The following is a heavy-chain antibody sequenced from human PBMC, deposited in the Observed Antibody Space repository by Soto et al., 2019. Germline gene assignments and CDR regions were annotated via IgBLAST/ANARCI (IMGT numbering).Heavy chain of an antibody. D-gene: IGHD3-10*01. CDR1: GGSISSYY. J-gene: IGHJ5*02. V-gene: IGHV4-59*01. CDR3: ARDFGVYYYGSGSYGWFDP. Sequence: PSETLSLTCTVSGGSISSYYWSWIRQPPGKGLEWIGYIYYSGSTNYNPSLKSRVTISVDTSKNQFSLKLSSVTAADTAVYYCARDFGVYYYGSGSYGWFDPWGQGTLVAVSS. CDR2: IYYSGST.